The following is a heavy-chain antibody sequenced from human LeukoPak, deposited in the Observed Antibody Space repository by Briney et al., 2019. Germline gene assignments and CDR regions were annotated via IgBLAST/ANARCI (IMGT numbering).Heavy chain of an antibody. J-gene: IGHJ6*02. CDR3: ARDLYSNYYYYGMDV. Sequence: GGSLRLSCEASAFIFSGHWLNWVRQTPGKGLEWVASIKEDGSERQYVDSVKGRFTISRENAKNSLYLQMNSLRAEDTAVYYCARDLYSNYYYYGMDVWGQGTTVTVSS. CDR1: AFIFSGHW. D-gene: IGHD4-11*01. V-gene: IGHV3-7*03. CDR2: IKEDGSER.